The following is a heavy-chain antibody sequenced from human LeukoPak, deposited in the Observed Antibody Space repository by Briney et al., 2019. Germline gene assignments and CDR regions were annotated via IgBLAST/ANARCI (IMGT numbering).Heavy chain of an antibody. J-gene: IGHJ4*02. CDR1: GGSISSSSYY. Sequence: PSETLSLTCTVSGGSISSSSYYWGWVRQPPGKGLEWIGSIYYSGSTYYNPSLKSRVTISVDTSKNQFSLKLSSVTAADTVVYYCARAAIGGYDRPCFDYWGQGTLVTVSS. CDR2: IYYSGST. D-gene: IGHD5-12*01. V-gene: IGHV4-39*07. CDR3: ARAAIGGYDRPCFDY.